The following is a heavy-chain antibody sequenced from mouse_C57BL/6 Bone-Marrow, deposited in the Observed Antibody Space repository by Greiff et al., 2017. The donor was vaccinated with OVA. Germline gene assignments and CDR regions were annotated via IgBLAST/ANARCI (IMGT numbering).Heavy chain of an antibody. Sequence: DVMLVESGEGLVKPGGSLKLSCAASGFTFSSYAMSWVRQTPEKRLEWVAYISRGGDYIYYADTVKGRFTISRDNARNTLYLQMSSLKSEDTAMYYCTRAYYGNYYAMDYWGQGTSVTVSS. CDR2: ISRGGDYI. CDR1: GFTFSSYA. CDR3: TRAYYGNYYAMDY. D-gene: IGHD2-10*01. V-gene: IGHV5-9-1*02. J-gene: IGHJ4*01.